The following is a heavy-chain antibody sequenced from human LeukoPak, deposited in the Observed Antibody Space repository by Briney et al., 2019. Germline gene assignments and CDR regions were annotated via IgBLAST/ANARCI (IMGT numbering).Heavy chain of an antibody. D-gene: IGHD6-19*01. V-gene: IGHV3-30*18. J-gene: IGHJ4*02. CDR1: GFTFSSYG. CDR3: ANIPGIAVAGTGGDY. Sequence: PGRSLRLSCAASGFTFSSYGMHWVRQAPGKGLEWVAVISYDGSNKYYADSVKGRFTISRDNSKNTLYLQMNSLRAEDTAVYYCANIPGIAVAGTGGDYWGQGTLVTVSS. CDR2: ISYDGSNK.